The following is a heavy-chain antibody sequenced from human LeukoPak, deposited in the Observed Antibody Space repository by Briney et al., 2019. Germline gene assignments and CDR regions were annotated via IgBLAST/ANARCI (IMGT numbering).Heavy chain of an antibody. CDR2: INHSGST. J-gene: IGHJ5*02. Sequence: SETLSLTCAVYGGSFSGYYWSWIRQPPGKGLEWIGEINHSGSTNYNPSLKSRVTISVDTSKNLFSLKLSSVTAADTAVYYCAREKNPADILTGYYRDWFDPWGQGTLVTVSS. CDR1: GGSFSGYY. CDR3: AREKNPADILTGYYRDWFDP. V-gene: IGHV4-34*01. D-gene: IGHD3-9*01.